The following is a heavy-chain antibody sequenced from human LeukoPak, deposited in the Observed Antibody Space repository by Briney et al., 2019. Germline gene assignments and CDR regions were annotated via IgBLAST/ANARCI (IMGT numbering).Heavy chain of an antibody. V-gene: IGHV4-4*02. D-gene: IGHD3/OR15-3a*01. J-gene: IGHJ1*01. CDR1: GGSVSSSNW. CDR2: IYHSGST. CDR3: ARRNFLTGHEYFQH. Sequence: PSGTLSLTCAVSGGSVSSSNWWSWVRQPPGKGLEWIGEIYHSGSTNYNPSLKSRVTISVDKSKNQFSLKLTSVTAADTAMYYCARRNFLTGHEYFQHWGQGTLVTVSS.